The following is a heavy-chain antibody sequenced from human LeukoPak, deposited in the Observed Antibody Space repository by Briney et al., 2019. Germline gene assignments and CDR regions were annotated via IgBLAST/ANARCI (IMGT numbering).Heavy chain of an antibody. CDR2: INTDGSKT. J-gene: IGHJ2*01. Sequence: PGGSLRLSCAASGFTFSSYWMHWVRQAPGKGLVWVSRINTDGSKTTYADSVKGRFTMSRDSAKNTLYLQMNSPRAEDTAVYYCAKAFGVTTGWYFDLWGRGTLVTVSS. D-gene: IGHD4-17*01. V-gene: IGHV3-74*01. CDR1: GFTFSSYW. CDR3: AKAFGVTTGWYFDL.